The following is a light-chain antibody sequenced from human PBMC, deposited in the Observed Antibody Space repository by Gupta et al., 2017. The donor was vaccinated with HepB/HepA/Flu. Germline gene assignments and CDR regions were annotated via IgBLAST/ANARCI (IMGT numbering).Light chain of an antibody. Sequence: QSVLTQPPSASGTPGQRVTISCSGSSSNIVSNTVNWYQQLPGTAPKLLIYSNNQWPSGVPDRFSGSKSGTSASLAISGLQSEDEADYYCAAWDDSLNGGVFGGGTKLSVL. J-gene: IGLJ2*01. CDR1: SSNIVSNT. CDR2: SNN. CDR3: AAWDDSLNGGV. V-gene: IGLV1-44*01.